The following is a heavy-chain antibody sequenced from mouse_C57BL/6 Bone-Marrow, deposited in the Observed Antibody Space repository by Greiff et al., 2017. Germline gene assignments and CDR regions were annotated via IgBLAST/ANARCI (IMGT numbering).Heavy chain of an antibody. CDR2: ISSGGSYT. D-gene: IGHD2-1*01. CDR3: ARYGNYYRDY. Sequence: VQLKESGGDLVKPGGSLKLSCAASGFTFSSYGMSWVRQTPDKRLEWVATISSGGSYTYYPDSVKGRFTISRDNAKNTLYLQMSSLKSEDTAMYYCARYGNYYRDYWGQGTTLTVSS. CDR1: GFTFSSYG. V-gene: IGHV5-6*01. J-gene: IGHJ2*01.